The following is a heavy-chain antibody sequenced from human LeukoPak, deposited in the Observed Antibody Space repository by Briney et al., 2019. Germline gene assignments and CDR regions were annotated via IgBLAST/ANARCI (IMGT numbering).Heavy chain of an antibody. J-gene: IGHJ6*02. Sequence: GGSLRLSCAASGFTFSSYSMNWVRQAPGKGLEWVSYISSSSSTIYYADSVKGRFTISRDNAKNSLYLQMNSLRAEVTAVYYCARDLRGAPYYYGMDVWGQGTTVTVSS. CDR1: GFTFSSYS. D-gene: IGHD1-26*01. CDR3: ARDLRGAPYYYGMDV. CDR2: ISSSSSTI. V-gene: IGHV3-48*01.